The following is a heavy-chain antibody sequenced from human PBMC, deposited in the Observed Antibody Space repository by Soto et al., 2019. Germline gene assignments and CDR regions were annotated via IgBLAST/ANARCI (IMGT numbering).Heavy chain of an antibody. Sequence: PSETLSLTCTVSGGSISSSSYYWGWIRQPPGKGLEWIGSIYYSGSTYYNPSPKSRVTISVDTSKNQFSLKLSSVTAADTAVYYCARHPNDYGDYVFDYWGQGTLVTVSS. CDR2: IYYSGST. D-gene: IGHD4-17*01. CDR1: GGSISSSSYY. CDR3: ARHPNDYGDYVFDY. J-gene: IGHJ4*02. V-gene: IGHV4-39*01.